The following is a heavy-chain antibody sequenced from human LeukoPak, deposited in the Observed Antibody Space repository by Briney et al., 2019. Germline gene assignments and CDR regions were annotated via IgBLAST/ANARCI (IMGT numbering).Heavy chain of an antibody. Sequence: SETLSLTCTVSGGSFSSYYWSWIRQPPGKGLEWIGYIYSSESTNYNPSLKSRVTMSVDTPKNQFSLRLSSVTAADTAVYYCARREGDYGDFEDYWGQGTLVTVSS. V-gene: IGHV4-59*08. D-gene: IGHD4-17*01. J-gene: IGHJ4*02. CDR2: IYSSEST. CDR1: GGSFSSYY. CDR3: ARREGDYGDFEDY.